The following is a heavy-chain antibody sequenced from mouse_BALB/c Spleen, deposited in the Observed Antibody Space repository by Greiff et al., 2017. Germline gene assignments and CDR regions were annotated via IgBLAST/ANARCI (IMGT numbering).Heavy chain of an antibody. D-gene: IGHD1-1*01. CDR2: ISSGGST. CDR1: GFTFSSYA. V-gene: IGHV5-6-5*01. J-gene: IGHJ3*01. CDR3: ASPDYGSSYGFAY. Sequence: EVQRVESGGGLVKPGGSLKLSCAASGFTFSSYAMSWVRQTPEKRLEWVASISSGGSTYYPDSVKGRFTISRDNARNILYLQMSSLRSEDTAMYYCASPDYGSSYGFAYWGQGTLVTVSA.